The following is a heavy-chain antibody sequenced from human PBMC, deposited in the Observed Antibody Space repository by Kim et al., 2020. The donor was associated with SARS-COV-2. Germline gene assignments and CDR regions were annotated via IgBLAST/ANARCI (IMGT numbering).Heavy chain of an antibody. Sequence: GGSLRLSCAASGFTFSKYGMHWVRQAPGKGLEWVALISDDVSNKKYADSVKGRFTVSRDNAKNTLYLHMNSLGVEDTAVYYCAKEVRQNRGHDSHFDHWGQGTLVTVSS. CDR3: AKEVRQNRGHDSHFDH. D-gene: IGHD3-3*01. CDR1: GFTFSKYG. V-gene: IGHV3-30*18. CDR2: ISDDVSNK. J-gene: IGHJ4*02.